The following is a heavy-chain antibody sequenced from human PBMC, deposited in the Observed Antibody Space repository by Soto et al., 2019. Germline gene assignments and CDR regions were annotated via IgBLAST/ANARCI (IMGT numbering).Heavy chain of an antibody. J-gene: IGHJ6*02. Sequence: GESLKISCKGSGYSFTSYWISWVRQMPGKGLEWMGRIDPSDSYTNYSPSFQGHVTISADESISTAYLQWSSLKASDTAMYYCARREMVRSPDLIYYGMDVWGQGTTVTVSS. D-gene: IGHD3-10*01. CDR2: IDPSDSYT. CDR3: ARREMVRSPDLIYYGMDV. V-gene: IGHV5-10-1*01. CDR1: GYSFTSYW.